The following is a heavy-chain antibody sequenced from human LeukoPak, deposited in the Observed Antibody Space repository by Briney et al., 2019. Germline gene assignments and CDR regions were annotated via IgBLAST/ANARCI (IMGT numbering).Heavy chain of an antibody. CDR1: GFTFSSYS. Sequence: PGGSLRLSCAASGFTFSSYSMNWVRQAPGKGLEWVSSISSSSSYIYYADSVKGRFTISRDNAKNSLYLQMNSLRAEDTAVYYCARLARCFDWAYGMDVWGQGTTVTVSS. CDR3: ARLARCFDWAYGMDV. J-gene: IGHJ6*02. CDR2: ISSSSSYI. V-gene: IGHV3-21*01. D-gene: IGHD3-9*01.